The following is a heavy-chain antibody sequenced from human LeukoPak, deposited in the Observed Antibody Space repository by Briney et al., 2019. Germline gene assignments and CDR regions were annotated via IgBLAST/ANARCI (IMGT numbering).Heavy chain of an antibody. Sequence: PGGSLRLSCAASGFTFSSYGMHWVRQAPGKGLEWVAVISYDGSNKYYADSVKGRFTISRDNSKNTLYLQVNSLRAEDTAVYYCAKAGDGYSSGWTFDYWGQGTLVTVSS. V-gene: IGHV3-30*18. CDR1: GFTFSSYG. J-gene: IGHJ4*02. D-gene: IGHD6-19*01. CDR2: ISYDGSNK. CDR3: AKAGDGYSSGWTFDY.